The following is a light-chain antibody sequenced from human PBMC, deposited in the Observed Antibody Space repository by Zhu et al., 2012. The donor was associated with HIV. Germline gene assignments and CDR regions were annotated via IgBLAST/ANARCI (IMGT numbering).Light chain of an antibody. CDR3: QQYNNWPWT. Sequence: EIVLTQSPGTLSLSPGERATLSCRASQNIGSAYLAWYQQKPGQAPRLLIFGASTRATDIPDRFSGTGSGTEFTLTISTMQSEDFAVYSCQQYNNWPWTFGQGTKVEIK. J-gene: IGKJ1*01. CDR1: QNIGSAY. CDR2: GAS. V-gene: IGKV3-15*01.